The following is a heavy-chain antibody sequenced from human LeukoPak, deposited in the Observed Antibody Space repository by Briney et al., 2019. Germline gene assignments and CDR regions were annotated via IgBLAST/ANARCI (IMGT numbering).Heavy chain of an antibody. J-gene: IGHJ4*02. CDR3: AREGGSTSYYFDY. Sequence: GKPLKISCKGSGYSFTSYWIGWVRQMTGKGMEWMGIIYPGDSDTRYSTSFQGQVTISADKSTSTAYPQWSSLKASDTAMYFGAREGGSTSYYFDYWGQGTLVTVSS. D-gene: IGHD2-2*01. CDR1: GYSFTSYW. CDR2: IYPGDSDT. V-gene: IGHV5-51*01.